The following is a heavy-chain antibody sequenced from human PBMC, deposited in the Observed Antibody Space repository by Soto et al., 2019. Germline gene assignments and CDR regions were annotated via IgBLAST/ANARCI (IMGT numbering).Heavy chain of an antibody. D-gene: IGHD4-17*01. V-gene: IGHV1-69*13. CDR1: GYTFTSYY. J-gene: IGHJ6*02. CDR2: IIPIFGTA. CDR3: ARGKAYYGDRNAYYYYGMDV. Sequence: SVKVSCKASGYTFTSYYMHWVRQAPGQGLEWMGGIIPIFGTANYAQKFQGRVTITADESTSTAYMELSSLRSEDTAVYYCARGKAYYGDRNAYYYYGMDVWGQGTTVTVSS.